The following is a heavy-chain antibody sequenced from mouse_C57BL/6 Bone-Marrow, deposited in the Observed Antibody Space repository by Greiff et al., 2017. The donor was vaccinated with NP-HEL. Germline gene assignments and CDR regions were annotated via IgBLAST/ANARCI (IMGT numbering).Heavy chain of an antibody. CDR1: GYTFTSYW. J-gene: IGHJ2*01. CDR2: IDPSDSYT. V-gene: IGHV1-69*01. Sequence: QVQLQQPGAELVMPGASVKLSCKASGYTFTSYWMHWVKQRPGQGLEWIGEIDPSDSYTNYIQKFKGKSTLTVDKSSSTAYMQLSSLTSEDSAVYYCARYKDGYYVPPYYCDYWGQGTTLTVSS. D-gene: IGHD2-3*01. CDR3: ARYKDGYYVPPYYCDY.